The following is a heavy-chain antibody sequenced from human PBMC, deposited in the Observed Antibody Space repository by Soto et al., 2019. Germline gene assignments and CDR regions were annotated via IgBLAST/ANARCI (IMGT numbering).Heavy chain of an antibody. CDR1: GGSITSSNW. Sequence: QVHLQESGPGLVKPSGTLSLTCTVSGGSITSSNWWTWVRQSPGNGLEWIGEIFHTGRTDYNPSLKSRVTMALDKSMSQFSLRLTSVTAADTAVYYCARARSFDYVWGSYQIDPWGQGTLVTVSS. D-gene: IGHD3-16*01. V-gene: IGHV4-4*02. CDR3: ARARSFDYVWGSYQIDP. CDR2: IFHTGRT. J-gene: IGHJ5*02.